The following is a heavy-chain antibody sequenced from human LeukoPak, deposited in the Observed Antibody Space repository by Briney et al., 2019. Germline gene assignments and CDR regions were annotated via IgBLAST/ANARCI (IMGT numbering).Heavy chain of an antibody. Sequence: SETLSLTCTVSGGPIRSYYWSWMRQPPGKGLEWIGNIHYSESTNFNPSLKSRVAIAVDTSKNQFSLSMRSVTAADTAVYYCARADYDILTGYYSPFDYWGQGTLVTVSS. D-gene: IGHD3-9*01. J-gene: IGHJ4*02. V-gene: IGHV4-59*01. CDR2: IHYSEST. CDR1: GGPIRSYY. CDR3: ARADYDILTGYYSPFDY.